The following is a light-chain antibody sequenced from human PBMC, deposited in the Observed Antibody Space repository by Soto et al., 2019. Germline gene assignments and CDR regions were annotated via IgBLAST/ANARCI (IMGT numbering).Light chain of an antibody. CDR3: AAGDDSLRGVV. CDR2: KSN. Sequence: QSVLTQPPSASGTPGQTVTISCSGTSSNIESNHVSWYQQLPGTAPKLLFYKSNRRPSGVPDRFSASMSGTSASLAISGLRSEDEADYYCAAGDDSLRGVVFGGGTKLTVL. V-gene: IGLV1-47*01. CDR1: SSNIESNH. J-gene: IGLJ2*01.